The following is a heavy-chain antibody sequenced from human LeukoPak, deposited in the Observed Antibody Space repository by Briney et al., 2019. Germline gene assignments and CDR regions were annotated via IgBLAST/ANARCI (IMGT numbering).Heavy chain of an antibody. D-gene: IGHD3-10*01. Sequence: ASVKVSCKASGYTFTGYYMHCVRQAPGQGLEWMGWINPNSGGTNYAQKFQGRVTMTRETSISTAYMELSSLRSDDTAVYYCARGSPRVRGDTGYSKSWFDPWGQGTLVTVSS. CDR1: GYTFTGYY. V-gene: IGHV1-2*02. CDR2: INPNSGGT. CDR3: ARGSPRVRGDTGYSKSWFDP. J-gene: IGHJ5*02.